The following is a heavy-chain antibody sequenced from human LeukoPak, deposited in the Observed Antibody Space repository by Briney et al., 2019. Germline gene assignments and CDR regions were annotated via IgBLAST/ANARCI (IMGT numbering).Heavy chain of an antibody. CDR2: ISYDGSNK. J-gene: IGHJ4*02. V-gene: IGHV3-30*04. D-gene: IGHD3-10*01. CDR1: GFTFSSYA. Sequence: GRSLRLSCADSGFTFSSYAMHWVRQAPGKGLEWVAVISYDGSNKYYADSVKGRFTISRDNSKNTLYLQMNSLRAEDTAVYYCARDLWFGELPNYFDYWGQGTLVTVSS. CDR3: ARDLWFGELPNYFDY.